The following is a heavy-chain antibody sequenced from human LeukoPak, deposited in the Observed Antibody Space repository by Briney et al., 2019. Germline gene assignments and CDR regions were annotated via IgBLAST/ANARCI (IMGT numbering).Heavy chain of an antibody. CDR2: ISSSGSTI. J-gene: IGHJ6*03. CDR3: ARDLGSSSSTPDYYYYYYMDV. D-gene: IGHD6-6*01. Sequence: GGSLRLSCAASGFTFSSFSMNWVRQAPGKGLEWVSSISSSGSTIYYADSVKGRFTISRDNAKNSLYLQMNSLRAEDTAVYYCARDLGSSSSTPDYYYYYYMDVWGKGTTVTVSS. CDR1: GFTFSSFS. V-gene: IGHV3-48*04.